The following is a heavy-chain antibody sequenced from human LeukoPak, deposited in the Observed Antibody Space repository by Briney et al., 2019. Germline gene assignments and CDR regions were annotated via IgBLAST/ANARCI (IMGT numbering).Heavy chain of an antibody. CDR2: ISGSGGTT. Sequence: GGSLRLSCAASGFTFSSYGMNWVRQAPGKGLEWVSGISGSGGTTYYADSVKGRFTISRDNSKNTLYLQMNSLRAEDTAVYYCARGVRRRPDAFDIWGQGTMVTVSS. J-gene: IGHJ3*02. V-gene: IGHV3-23*01. CDR3: ARGVRRRPDAFDI. CDR1: GFTFSSYG. D-gene: IGHD6-25*01.